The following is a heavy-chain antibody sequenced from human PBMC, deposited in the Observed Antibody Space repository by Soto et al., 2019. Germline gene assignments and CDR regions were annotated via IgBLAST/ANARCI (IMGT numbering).Heavy chain of an antibody. J-gene: IGHJ4*02. D-gene: IGHD6-19*01. V-gene: IGHV4-39*01. CDR1: GGSISSSSYY. CDR2: IYYSGST. CDR3: ARQWGAVAGRGFDY. Sequence: QLQLQESGPGLVKPSETLSLTCTVSGGSISSSSYYWGWIRQPPGKGLEWIGSIYYSGSTYYNPSLKSRVTISVDTSKNQFSLKLSSVTAADTAVYYCARQWGAVAGRGFDYWGQGTLVTVSS.